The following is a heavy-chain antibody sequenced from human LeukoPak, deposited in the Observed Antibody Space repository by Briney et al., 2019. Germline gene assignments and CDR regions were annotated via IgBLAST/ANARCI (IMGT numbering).Heavy chain of an antibody. V-gene: IGHV4-4*07. CDR3: ARGNGGYCSGGSCYSTVFDY. D-gene: IGHD2-15*01. CDR2: IYTSGST. CDR1: GGSISSYY. Sequence: SETLSLTCTVSGGSISSYYWSWIRQPAGKGLEWIGRIYTSGSTNYNPSLKSRVTMSVDTSKNQFSLKLSSVTAADTAVYYCARGNGGYCSGGSCYSTVFDYWGQGTLVTVPS. J-gene: IGHJ4*02.